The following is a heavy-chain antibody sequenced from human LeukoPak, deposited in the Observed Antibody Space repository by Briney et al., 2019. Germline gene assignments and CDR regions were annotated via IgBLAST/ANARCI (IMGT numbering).Heavy chain of an antibody. J-gene: IGHJ6*02. CDR2: IYSGGST. CDR3: ASARRYCTNGVCYIDYYYYGMDV. V-gene: IGHV3-66*01. D-gene: IGHD2-8*01. Sequence: GGSLRLSCAASGFTFSSYAMSWVRQAPGKGLEWVSVIYSGGSTYYADSVKGRFTISRDNSKNTLYLQMNSLRAEDTAVYYCASARRYCTNGVCYIDYYYYGMDVWGQGTTVTVSS. CDR1: GFTFSSYA.